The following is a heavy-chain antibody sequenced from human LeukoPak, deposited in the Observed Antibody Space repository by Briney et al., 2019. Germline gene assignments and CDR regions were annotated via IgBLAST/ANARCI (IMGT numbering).Heavy chain of an antibody. D-gene: IGHD2-21*02. V-gene: IGHV3-23*01. Sequence: GGSLRLSCAASGFTFSSYAMSWVRQTPEKGLEWVSTISAGGGSTYYADSVKGLFSISRDNSKDTLYLQMNSLRADDTALYHCARTLRGGDWYFDYWGQGTLVTVSS. CDR1: GFTFSSYA. J-gene: IGHJ4*02. CDR2: ISAGGGST. CDR3: ARTLRGGDWYFDY.